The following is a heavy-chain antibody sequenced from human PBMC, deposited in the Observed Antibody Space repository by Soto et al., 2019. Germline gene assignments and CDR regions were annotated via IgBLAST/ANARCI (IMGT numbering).Heavy chain of an antibody. CDR1: GYTFTSYG. CDR3: AREPNYFDC. J-gene: IGHJ4*02. V-gene: IGHV1-18*01. CDR2: ISAYNGTT. Sequence: QVQLVQSGAEVKKPGASVKVSCKASGYTFTSYGISWVRQAPGQGLEWMGWISAYNGTTKYAQKLQGRLTMTTDTSPSTASVALRSLRSDDTAVYYCAREPNYFDCWCQGTLVTVSS.